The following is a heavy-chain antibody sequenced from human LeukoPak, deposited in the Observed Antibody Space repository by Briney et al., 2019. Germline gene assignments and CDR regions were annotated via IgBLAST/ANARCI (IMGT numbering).Heavy chain of an antibody. Sequence: GGSLRLSCAASGFTFSSYAMSWVRQAPGKGLEWVSAISGSGGSTYYADSVKGRFTISRDNSKNTLYLQMDSLRAEDTAVYYCAKDRVGATTGYFDYWGQGTLVTVSS. CDR3: AKDRVGATTGYFDY. CDR1: GFTFSSYA. D-gene: IGHD1-26*01. J-gene: IGHJ4*02. CDR2: ISGSGGST. V-gene: IGHV3-23*01.